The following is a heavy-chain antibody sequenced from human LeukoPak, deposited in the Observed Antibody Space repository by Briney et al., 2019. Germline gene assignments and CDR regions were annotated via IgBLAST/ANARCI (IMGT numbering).Heavy chain of an antibody. J-gene: IGHJ4*02. V-gene: IGHV1-2*02. CDR3: ARDRGQWLACDY. D-gene: IGHD6-19*01. CDR1: GYTFTGYY. Sequence: ASVKVSCKASGYTFTGYYMHWVRQAPGQGLEWMGWINPNSGGTTYAQKFQSRVTMTRDTSISTAYMELSRLRSDDTAVYYCARDRGQWLACDYWGQGTLVTVSS. CDR2: INPNSGGT.